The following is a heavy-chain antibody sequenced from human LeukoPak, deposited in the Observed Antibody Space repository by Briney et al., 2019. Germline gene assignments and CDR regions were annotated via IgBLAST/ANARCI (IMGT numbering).Heavy chain of an antibody. D-gene: IGHD6-13*01. CDR3: ARVPAIAAHFDY. CDR1: GGSISSGGYY. Sequence: SETLSLTCAVSGGSISSGGYYWSWIRQPPGKGLEWIGYIYHSGSTYYNPSLKSRVTISVDRSKNQFSLKLSSVTAADTAVYYCARVPAIAAHFDYWGQGTLVTVSS. V-gene: IGHV4-30-2*01. J-gene: IGHJ4*02. CDR2: IYHSGST.